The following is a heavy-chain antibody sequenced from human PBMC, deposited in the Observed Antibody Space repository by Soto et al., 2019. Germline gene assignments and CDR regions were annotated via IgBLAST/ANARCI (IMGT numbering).Heavy chain of an antibody. V-gene: IGHV1-69*12. CDR1: GGTFSSYA. CDR3: AREADVYSSSWYSFDY. J-gene: IGHJ4*02. D-gene: IGHD6-13*01. Sequence: QVQLVQSGAEVKKPGSSVKVSCKASGGTFSSYAISWVRQAPGQGLEWMGGIIPIFGTANYAQKFQDRVTITADESPRSAHMELSSLRSEATAVYYCAREADVYSSSWYSFDYWGQGTLVTVSS. CDR2: IIPIFGTA.